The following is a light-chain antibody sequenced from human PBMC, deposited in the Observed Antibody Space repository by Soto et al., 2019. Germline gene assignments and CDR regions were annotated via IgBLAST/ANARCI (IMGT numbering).Light chain of an antibody. CDR2: EVS. CDR1: SSDVGTYNY. CDR3: TSYTRDTALV. V-gene: IGLV2-14*01. J-gene: IGLJ1*01. Sequence: QSALTQPASVSGSPGQSITISCTGTSSDVGTYNYVSWYQHHPGKAPKLIIYEVSNRPSGVSNRCSGSKSGSTASLTISGLQAEDEADYHSTSYTRDTALVFGTGTKLTVL.